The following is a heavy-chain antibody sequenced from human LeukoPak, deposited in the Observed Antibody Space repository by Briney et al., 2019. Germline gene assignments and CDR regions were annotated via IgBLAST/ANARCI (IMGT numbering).Heavy chain of an antibody. Sequence: SETLSLTCTVSGGSISSYYWSWIRQPPGKGLEWIGYIYYSGSTNYNPSLKSRVTISVDTSKNQFSLKLSSVTAADTAVYYCARDPTRAGYYDSSGFDYWGQGTLVTVSS. J-gene: IGHJ4*02. CDR2: IYYSGST. D-gene: IGHD3-22*01. CDR1: GGSISSYY. V-gene: IGHV4-59*01. CDR3: ARDPTRAGYYDSSGFDY.